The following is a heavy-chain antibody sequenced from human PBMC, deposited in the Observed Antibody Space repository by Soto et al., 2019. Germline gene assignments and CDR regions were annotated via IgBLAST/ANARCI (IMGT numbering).Heavy chain of an antibody. Sequence: SLRLSCAASGFTFGSYGMHWVRQAPGKGLEWVAVIWYDGSNKYYADSVKGRFTISRDNSKNTLYLQMNSLRAEDTAVYYCARAGIAARLPMAYWGQGTLVTVSS. V-gene: IGHV3-33*01. CDR3: ARAGIAARLPMAY. J-gene: IGHJ4*02. CDR1: GFTFGSYG. CDR2: IWYDGSNK. D-gene: IGHD6-6*01.